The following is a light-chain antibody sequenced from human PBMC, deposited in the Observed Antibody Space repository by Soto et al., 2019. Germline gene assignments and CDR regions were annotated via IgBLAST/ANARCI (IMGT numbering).Light chain of an antibody. CDR1: QSVGSS. J-gene: IGKJ4*01. CDR2: DAS. CDR3: HQRTNWPLT. Sequence: EIVLTQSPATLSLSPGERATLSCRASQSVGSSLAWYQQKPGQAPRLLIYDASTRATGIPARFSGSGSGTDFTLTISSLEPEDFAVYYCHQRTNWPLTFVGGTKVEIK. V-gene: IGKV3-11*01.